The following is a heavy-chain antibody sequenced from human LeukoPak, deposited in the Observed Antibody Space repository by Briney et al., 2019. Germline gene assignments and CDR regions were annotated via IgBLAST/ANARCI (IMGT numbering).Heavy chain of an antibody. D-gene: IGHD3-3*01. CDR1: GHSIRSSYY. CDR3: ARVHDFNWFDP. Sequence: PSETLSLTCAVSGHSIRSSYYWGWIRQPPGKGLVWIGSVFHSGSTYYNPSLKSRVTISVDTSKNQFSLQLSSVTAADTAVYYCARVHDFNWFDPWGQGTLVTVSS. J-gene: IGHJ5*02. CDR2: VFHSGST. V-gene: IGHV4-38-2*01.